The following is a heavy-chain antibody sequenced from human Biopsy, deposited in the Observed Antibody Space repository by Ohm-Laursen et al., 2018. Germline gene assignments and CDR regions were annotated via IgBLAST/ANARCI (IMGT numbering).Heavy chain of an antibody. D-gene: IGHD1-7*01. CDR2: LYTSGDT. Sequence: SETLSLTCSVSGGLNSNYYWSWVRQSAGKGLEWIGRLYTSGDTNYNPSLKSRVSVSEDTSRKQFSLRLTCVTAADTAVYYCATGPKRLTGTSYFESWGRGILVTVSS. CDR1: GGLNSNYY. J-gene: IGHJ4*02. V-gene: IGHV4-4*07. CDR3: ATGPKRLTGTSYFES.